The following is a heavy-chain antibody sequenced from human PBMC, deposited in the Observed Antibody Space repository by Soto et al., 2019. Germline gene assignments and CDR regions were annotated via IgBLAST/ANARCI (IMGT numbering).Heavy chain of an antibody. V-gene: IGHV4-34*01. CDR1: GGSFSGYY. Sequence: SETLSLTCAVYGGSFSGYYWSWIRQPPGKGLEWIGEINHSGSTNYNPSLKSRVTISVDTSKNQFSLKLSSVTAADTAVYYCARGGLRYFDWFAYYYSGMDVWGQGTTVTVS. J-gene: IGHJ6*02. CDR2: INHSGST. CDR3: ARGGLRYFDWFAYYYSGMDV. D-gene: IGHD3-9*01.